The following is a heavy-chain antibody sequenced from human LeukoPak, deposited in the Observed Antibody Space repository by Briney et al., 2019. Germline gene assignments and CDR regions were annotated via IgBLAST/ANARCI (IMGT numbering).Heavy chain of an antibody. CDR1: GFTFSGYA. D-gene: IGHD3-10*01. CDR3: ARDLHYAFDI. V-gene: IGHV3-48*02. CDR2: IYSSDTT. J-gene: IGHJ3*02. Sequence: PGGPLRLSCAASGFTFSGYAMNWVRQAPGKGLEWVSHIYSSDTTYADSVKGRFTISRDNAKNSLYLQMNSLRDEDTAVYYCARDLHYAFDIWGQGTMVTASS.